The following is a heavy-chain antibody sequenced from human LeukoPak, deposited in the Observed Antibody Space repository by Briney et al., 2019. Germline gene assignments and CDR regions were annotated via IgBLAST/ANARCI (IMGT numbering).Heavy chain of an antibody. J-gene: IGHJ3*02. CDR3: ARVGGYYDSSGYYYNAFDI. D-gene: IGHD3-22*01. CDR2: INSDGSST. CDR1: GFTFSSYW. V-gene: IGHV3-74*01. Sequence: GGSLRLSCAASGFTFSSYWMHWVRQAPGKGLVWVSRINSDGSSTSYADSVKGRFTISRDNAKNTLYLQMNSLRAVDTAVYYCARVGGYYDSSGYYYNAFDIWGQGTMVTVSS.